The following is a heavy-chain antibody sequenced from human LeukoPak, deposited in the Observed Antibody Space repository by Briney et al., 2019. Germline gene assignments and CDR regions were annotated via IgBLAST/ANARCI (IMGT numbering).Heavy chain of an antibody. J-gene: IGHJ4*02. CDR2: ITGSDGTT. Sequence: GGTLRLSCAASGFTFSNYAMSWVRQAPGKGLEWVSAITGSDGTTYYADSVKGRFTISRDNSKNTLYLQMNSRRVEDTAVYYCAQWGDYGILTGYYVSDYWGQGTLVTVSS. V-gene: IGHV3-23*01. CDR1: GFTFSNYA. CDR3: AQWGDYGILTGYYVSDY. D-gene: IGHD3-9*01.